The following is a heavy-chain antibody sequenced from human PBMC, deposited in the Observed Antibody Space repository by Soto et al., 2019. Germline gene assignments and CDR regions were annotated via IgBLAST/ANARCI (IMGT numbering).Heavy chain of an antibody. CDR1: GFTVSSNY. Sequence: GGSLRLSCAASGFTVSSNYMSWVRQAPGKGLEWVSVIYSGGSTYYADSVKGRFTISRHNSKNTLYLQMNSLRAEDTAVDYCARELSWVVPAAKISYYGMDVGGQGTTVTVSS. CDR3: ARELSWVVPAAKISYYGMDV. J-gene: IGHJ6*02. D-gene: IGHD2-2*01. V-gene: IGHV3-53*04. CDR2: IYSGGST.